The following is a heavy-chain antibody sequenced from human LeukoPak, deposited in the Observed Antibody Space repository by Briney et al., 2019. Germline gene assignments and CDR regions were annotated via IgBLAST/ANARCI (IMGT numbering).Heavy chain of an antibody. Sequence: ASVKVSCKASGYTFTGYYMHWVRQAPGQGLEWMGIINPSGGSTSYAQKFQGRVTMTRDMSTSTVYMELSSLRSEDTAVYYCARSRWELLVYFDYWGQGTLVTVSS. V-gene: IGHV1-46*01. CDR3: ARSRWELLVYFDY. CDR1: GYTFTGYY. CDR2: INPSGGST. J-gene: IGHJ4*02. D-gene: IGHD1-26*01.